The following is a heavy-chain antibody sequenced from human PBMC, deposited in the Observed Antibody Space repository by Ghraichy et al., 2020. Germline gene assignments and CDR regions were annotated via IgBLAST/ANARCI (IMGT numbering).Heavy chain of an antibody. Sequence: GGSLRLSCAASGFTFGRFGMHWVRQAPGKGLDWVAVVSFHGTVQYYADSVKGRFTISRDNSKNMLYLEMNSRITEDTGVYYCAKEGSTGTNYLYDSWGQGTLVTVAS. J-gene: IGHJ4*02. CDR1: GFTFGRFG. D-gene: IGHD4/OR15-4a*01. CDR2: VSFHGTVQ. CDR3: AKEGSTGTNYLYDS. V-gene: IGHV3-30*18.